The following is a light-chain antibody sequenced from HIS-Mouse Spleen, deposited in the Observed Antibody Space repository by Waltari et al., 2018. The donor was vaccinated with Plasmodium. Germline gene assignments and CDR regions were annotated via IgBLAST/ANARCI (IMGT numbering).Light chain of an antibody. Sequence: SYELTQPTSVSVSPGQTASITCPGAKLGDKYACWSQQKPGQSPVLVIYQDTKRPSGIPERFSGSNSGNTATLTISGTQAMDEADYYCQAWDSSTVVFGGGTKLTVL. J-gene: IGLJ2*01. CDR2: QDT. CDR1: KLGDKY. CDR3: QAWDSSTVV. V-gene: IGLV3-1*01.